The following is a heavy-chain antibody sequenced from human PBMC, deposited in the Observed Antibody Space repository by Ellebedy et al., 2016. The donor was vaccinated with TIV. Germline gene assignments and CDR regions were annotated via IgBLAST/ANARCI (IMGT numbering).Heavy chain of an antibody. CDR2: IYYRGST. CDR1: GGSISSYF. D-gene: IGHD6-13*01. Sequence: MPSETLSLTCTVSGGSISSYFWSWIRQPPGKGLEWIGYIYYRGSTTYNPSLKSRVTISVDSSKNHFSLRLSSVTAADTAVYYCARDYTSSWRYYYYGMDVWGQGTTVTVSS. V-gene: IGHV4-59*12. CDR3: ARDYTSSWRYYYYGMDV. J-gene: IGHJ6*02.